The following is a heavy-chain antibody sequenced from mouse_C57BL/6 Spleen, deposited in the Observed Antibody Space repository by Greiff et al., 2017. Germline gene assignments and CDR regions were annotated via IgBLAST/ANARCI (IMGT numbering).Heavy chain of an antibody. D-gene: IGHD1-1*01. CDR2: INPNNGGT. J-gene: IGHJ1*03. CDR3: ARSDYGSNCGCWYFDV. Sequence: VQLQQSGPELVKPGASVKIPCKASGYTFTDYNMDWVKLSHGKSLEWIGDINPNNGGTIYNQKFKGRATLTGDKSSSTTYMELRSLTSEDTAVYYCARSDYGSNCGCWYFDVWGTGTTVTVSS. CDR1: GYTFTDYN. V-gene: IGHV1-18*01.